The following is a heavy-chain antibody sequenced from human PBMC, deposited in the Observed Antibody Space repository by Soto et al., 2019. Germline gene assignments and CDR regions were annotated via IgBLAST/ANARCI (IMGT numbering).Heavy chain of an antibody. CDR1: GYTFTSYG. CDR2: ISAYNGNT. D-gene: IGHD6-13*01. V-gene: IGHV1-18*01. CDR3: ARGAPISIAGYYYYGMDV. Sequence: GASVKVSCKASGYTFTSYGISWVRQAPGQGLEWMGWISAYNGNTNYAQKLQGRVTMTTDTSTSTAYMELRSLRSDDTAVYYCARGAPISIAGYYYYGMDVWGQGTTVTVSS. J-gene: IGHJ6*02.